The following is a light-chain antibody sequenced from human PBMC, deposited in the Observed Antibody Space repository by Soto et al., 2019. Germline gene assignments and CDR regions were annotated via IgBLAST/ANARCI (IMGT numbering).Light chain of an antibody. J-gene: IGKJ4*01. V-gene: IGKV3-11*01. CDR1: QSVSSN. Sequence: EIVLTQSPATLSLSPGERATLSCRASQSVSSNLDWYHQKPGQAPSLLIYDASNRATGIPDRFSGSGSGTDFTLTISSLEPEDFAVYYCQQRSNWPLTFGGGTKVEIK. CDR3: QQRSNWPLT. CDR2: DAS.